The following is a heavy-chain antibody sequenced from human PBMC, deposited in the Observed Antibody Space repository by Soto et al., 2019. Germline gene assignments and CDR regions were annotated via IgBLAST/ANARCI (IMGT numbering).Heavy chain of an antibody. D-gene: IGHD2-21*01. CDR1: GFTFSSYG. J-gene: IGHJ3*02. V-gene: IGHV3-30*18. CDR3: AKVAINHAFDI. Sequence: PVGSLRLSCAASGFTFSSYGMHWVRQAPGKGLEWVAVISYDGSNKYYADSVKGRFTISRDNSKNTLYLQMNSLRAEDTAVYYCAKVAINHAFDIWGQGTMVTVSS. CDR2: ISYDGSNK.